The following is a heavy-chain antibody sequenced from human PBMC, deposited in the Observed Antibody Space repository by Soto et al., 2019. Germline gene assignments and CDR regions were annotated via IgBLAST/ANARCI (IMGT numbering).Heavy chain of an antibody. D-gene: IGHD3-22*01. V-gene: IGHV3-30-3*01. Sequence: GGSLRLSCAASGFTFCSYAMHWVRQAPGKGLEWVAVISYDGSNKYYADSVKGRFTISRDNSKNTLYLQMNSLRAEDTAVYYCTRASIPLIVVPKYWGQGTLVTVSS. CDR2: ISYDGSNK. CDR3: TRASIPLIVVPKY. J-gene: IGHJ4*02. CDR1: GFTFCSYA.